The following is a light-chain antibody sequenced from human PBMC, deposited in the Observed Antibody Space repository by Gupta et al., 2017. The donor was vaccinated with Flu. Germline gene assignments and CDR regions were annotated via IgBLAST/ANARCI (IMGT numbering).Light chain of an antibody. V-gene: IGLV1-51*02. CDR3: GTWDSSLSAGV. J-gene: IGLJ3*02. Sequence: KVTISCSGSNSDIGNNYVSWYQQFPGKAPRLLIYESNKRSSGIPDRLSGSKSGTSATLSITGLQTGDEAHYYCGTWDSSLSAGVFGGGTKLTVL. CDR2: ESN. CDR1: NSDIGNNY.